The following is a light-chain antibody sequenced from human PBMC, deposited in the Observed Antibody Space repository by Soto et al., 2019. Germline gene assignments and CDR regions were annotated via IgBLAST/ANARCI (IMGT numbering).Light chain of an antibody. Sequence: EVVLTQSPGSLSLSPGERATLSCRASETVSNNYLAWYQQKPGQAPRLLIFVASSRATGILDRFRGSGSGTDFTLTITRLEPEDFAVYYCQQYSNSPLTFGGGTKVEIK. CDR1: ETVSNNY. V-gene: IGKV3-20*01. CDR3: QQYSNSPLT. J-gene: IGKJ4*01. CDR2: VAS.